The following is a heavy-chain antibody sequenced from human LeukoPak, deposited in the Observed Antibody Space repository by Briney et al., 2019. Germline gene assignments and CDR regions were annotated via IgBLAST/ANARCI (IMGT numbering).Heavy chain of an antibody. CDR2: INWNSGST. CDR3: TKPSNSYYYDTSGYYFDS. J-gene: IGHJ4*02. D-gene: IGHD3-22*01. V-gene: IGHV3-9*03. CDR1: GFTFDDYA. Sequence: GGSLRLSCVVSGFTFDDYAMHWVGQAPGKGLEWVSGINWNSGSTGYADSVKGRFTISRDNAKNSLYLQMNSLKTEDMALYYCTKPSNSYYYDTSGYYFDSWGQGTLVTVSS.